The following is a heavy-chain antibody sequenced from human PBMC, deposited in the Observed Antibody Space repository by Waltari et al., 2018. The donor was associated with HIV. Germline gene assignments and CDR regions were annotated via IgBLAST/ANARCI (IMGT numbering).Heavy chain of an antibody. CDR3: ARWSGYYRSFHY. CDR2: IYTSGST. J-gene: IGHJ4*02. D-gene: IGHD3-3*01. CDR1: GVSISSGSYY. V-gene: IGHV4-61*02. Sequence: QVQLQESGPGLVKPSQTLSLTCTVSGVSISSGSYYWNWIRQPAGKGLEWIGRIYTSGSTNYNPSLKSRVTISIDTSKNHFSLKLSSVTAADTAVYYCARWSGYYRSFHYWGQGTLVTVSS.